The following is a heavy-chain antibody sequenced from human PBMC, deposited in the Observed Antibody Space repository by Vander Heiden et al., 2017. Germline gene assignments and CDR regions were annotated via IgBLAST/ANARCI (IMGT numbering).Heavy chain of an antibody. D-gene: IGHD3-10*01. J-gene: IGHJ3*02. V-gene: IGHV4-4*07. CDR3: VIIIRGRYDI. Sequence: QVQLQESGPGLVKPSETLSLTCTVSGDSISNYYWSWIRQPAGKGLEWIGLIYPRGNTNYNPSLKSRVTMSVVSSQNQFPLHLSPVTAADTGGCCFVIIIRGRYDICG. CDR2: IYPRGNT. CDR1: GDSISNYY.